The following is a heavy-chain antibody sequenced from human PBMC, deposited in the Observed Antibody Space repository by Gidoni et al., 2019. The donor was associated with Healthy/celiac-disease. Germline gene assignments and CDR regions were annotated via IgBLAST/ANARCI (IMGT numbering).Heavy chain of an antibody. Sequence: QVQLVQSGAEVKKPGSSVKVSCKASGGTFSSYAISWVRQAPGQGLEWMGGIIPIFGTANYAQKFQGRVTITADKSTSTAYMELSSLRSEDTAVYYCASGRYIVVVTAILFYWFDPWGQGTLVTVSS. CDR2: IIPIFGTA. CDR1: GGTFSSYA. D-gene: IGHD2-21*02. J-gene: IGHJ5*02. CDR3: ASGRYIVVVTAILFYWFDP. V-gene: IGHV1-69*06.